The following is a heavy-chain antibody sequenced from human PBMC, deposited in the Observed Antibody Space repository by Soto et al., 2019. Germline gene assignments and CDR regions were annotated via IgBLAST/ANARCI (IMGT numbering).Heavy chain of an antibody. J-gene: IGHJ5*02. CDR2: IYYSERTSYNSGST. CDR1: GDSMTSSSYY. CDR3: ARHTRNQFDP. Sequence: QLQLQESGPGLVKPSETLSLTCTVSGDSMTSSSYYWGWIRQPPGKGLEWIGSIYYSERTSYNSGSTYYSPSHKSRLTISGDTSKSQFSLKLSSVTAADTAVYYCARHTRNQFDPWGQGTLVTVSS. V-gene: IGHV4-39*01.